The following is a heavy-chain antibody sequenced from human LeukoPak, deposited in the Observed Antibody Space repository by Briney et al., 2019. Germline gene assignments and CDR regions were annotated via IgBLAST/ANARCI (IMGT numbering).Heavy chain of an antibody. J-gene: IGHJ4*02. V-gene: IGHV3-23*01. CDR1: GFTFSSYA. Sequence: GGSLRLSCAASGFTFSSYAMSWVRQAPGKGLEWVSAISGSGGSTYYAGSVKGRFTISRDNSKNTLYLQMNSLRAEDTAVYYCAKVDGIAAAGRYFDYWGQGTLVTVSS. CDR3: AKVDGIAAAGRYFDY. D-gene: IGHD6-13*01. CDR2: ISGSGGST.